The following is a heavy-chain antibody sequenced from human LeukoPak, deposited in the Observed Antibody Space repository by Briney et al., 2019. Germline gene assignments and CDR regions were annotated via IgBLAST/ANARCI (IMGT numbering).Heavy chain of an antibody. Sequence: TGGSLRLSCAASGFTFSSYAMHWVRQAPGKGLEWVAVISYDGSNKYYADSVKGRFTISRDDSKNTLYLQMNSLRAEDTAVYYCARPVTTAYYYYMDVWGKGTTVTVSS. CDR3: ARPVTTAYYYYMDV. CDR1: GFTFSSYA. V-gene: IGHV3-30-3*01. CDR2: ISYDGSNK. J-gene: IGHJ6*03. D-gene: IGHD4-11*01.